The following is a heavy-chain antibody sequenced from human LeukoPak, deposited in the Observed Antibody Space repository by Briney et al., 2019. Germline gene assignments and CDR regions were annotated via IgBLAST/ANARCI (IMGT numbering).Heavy chain of an antibody. V-gene: IGHV4-31*03. CDR3: ARGGPTPFDY. Sequence: SETLSLTFTVSGASIRDGGYYWSWIRQHPGKGLEWIGHIYQSGGTHYNPSLKSRVTVSVDTSKNQFSLKLTSVTAADTAVYYCARGGPTPFDYWGQGTLVTVSS. CDR2: IYQSGGT. CDR1: GASIRDGGYY. J-gene: IGHJ4*02.